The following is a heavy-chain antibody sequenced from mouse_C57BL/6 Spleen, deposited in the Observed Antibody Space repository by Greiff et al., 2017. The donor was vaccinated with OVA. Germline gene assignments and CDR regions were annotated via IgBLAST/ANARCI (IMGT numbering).Heavy chain of an antibody. CDR2: IWSGGST. V-gene: IGHV2-2*01. Sequence: VKLVESGPGLVQPSQSLSITCTVSGFSLTSYGVHWVRQSPGKGLEWLGVIWSGGSTDYNAAFISRLSISKDNSKSQVFFKMNSLQADDTAIYYCARNPLITTVVAYYFDYWGQGTTLTVSS. CDR1: GFSLTSYG. D-gene: IGHD1-1*01. J-gene: IGHJ2*01. CDR3: ARNPLITTVVAYYFDY.